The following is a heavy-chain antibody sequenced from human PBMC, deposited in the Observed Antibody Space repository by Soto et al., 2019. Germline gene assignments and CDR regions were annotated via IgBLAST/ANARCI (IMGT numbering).Heavy chain of an antibody. Sequence: PSETLSLTCTVSGGSISSYYWSWIRQPPGKGLEWIGYIYYSGSTNYNPSLKSRVTISVDTSKNQFSLKLSSVTAADTAVYYCARVLYTVYSSGDYAYSSDYWGQGTLVTVSS. D-gene: IGHD4-17*01. V-gene: IGHV4-59*01. J-gene: IGHJ4*02. CDR1: GGSISSYY. CDR2: IYYSGST. CDR3: ARVLYTVYSSGDYAYSSDY.